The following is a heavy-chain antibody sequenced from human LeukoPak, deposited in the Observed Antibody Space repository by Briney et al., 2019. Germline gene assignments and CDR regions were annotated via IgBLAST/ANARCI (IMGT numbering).Heavy chain of an antibody. J-gene: IGHJ4*02. D-gene: IGHD6-19*01. CDR2: ISSDGSNK. Sequence: PGGSLRLSCAVSGITFSNYVMSWVRQAPGKGLEWVAVISSDGSNKYYAGSVEGRFTISRDNYNNTLLLQMNSLRAEDTAVYYCARTDTSGWSRPLDCWGQGTLVTVSS. CDR1: GITFSNYV. CDR3: ARTDTSGWSRPLDC. V-gene: IGHV3-30-3*01.